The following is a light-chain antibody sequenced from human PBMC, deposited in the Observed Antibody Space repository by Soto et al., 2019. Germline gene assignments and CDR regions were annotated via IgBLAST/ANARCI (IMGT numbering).Light chain of an antibody. J-gene: IGLJ1*01. CDR3: SSYTSSSTLYV. CDR2: EVS. Sequence: QSALTQPASVSGSPGQSITISCTGTSSDVGCYNYVSWYQQHPGKAPKLIIYEVSNRPSGVSNRFSGSKSGDTASLTISGLPAEDEADYYCSSYTSSSTLYVFGTGTKLTVL. CDR1: SSDVGCYNY. V-gene: IGLV2-14*01.